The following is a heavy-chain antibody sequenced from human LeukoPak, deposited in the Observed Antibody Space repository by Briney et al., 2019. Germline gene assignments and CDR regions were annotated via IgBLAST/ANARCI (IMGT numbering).Heavy chain of an antibody. CDR2: IYSSGST. CDR1: GDSISTYY. J-gene: IGHJ3*02. Sequence: SETLSLTCTVSGDSISTYYWSWIRQPPGEGLEWIGYIYSSGSTIYNPSLKSRVTISVDTSKNQFSLKLSSVTAADTAVYYCASTAPSHDAFDIWGQGTMVTVSS. CDR3: ASTAPSHDAFDI. V-gene: IGHV4-59*12.